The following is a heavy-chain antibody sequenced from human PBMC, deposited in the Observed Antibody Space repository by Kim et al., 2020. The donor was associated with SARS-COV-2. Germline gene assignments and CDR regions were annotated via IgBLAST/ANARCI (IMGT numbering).Heavy chain of an antibody. CDR3: AKDFGAGSGSYYTDYYYGMDV. J-gene: IGHJ6*02. D-gene: IGHD3-10*01. CDR1: GFTFSSYA. V-gene: IGHV3-23*01. CDR2: ISGSGGST. Sequence: GGSLRLSCAASGFTFSSYAMSWVRQAPGKGLEWVSAISGSGGSTYYADSVKGRFTISRDNSKNTLYLQMNSLRAEDTAVYYCAKDFGAGSGSYYTDYYYGMDVWGQWTTVTVSS.